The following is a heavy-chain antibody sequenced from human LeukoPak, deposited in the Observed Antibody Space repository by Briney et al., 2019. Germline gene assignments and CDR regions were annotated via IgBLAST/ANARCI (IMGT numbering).Heavy chain of an antibody. CDR3: AKDPSFYGDYEPYFDY. D-gene: IGHD4-17*01. V-gene: IGHV3-23*01. J-gene: IGHJ4*02. CDR1: GFTFSSYA. CDR2: ISGSGGST. Sequence: GGSLRLSCAASGFTFSSYAMSWVRQAPGKGLEWVSAISGSGGSTYYADSVRGRFTISRDNSKNTLYLQMNSLRAEDTAVYYCAKDPSFYGDYEPYFDYWGQGTLVTVSS.